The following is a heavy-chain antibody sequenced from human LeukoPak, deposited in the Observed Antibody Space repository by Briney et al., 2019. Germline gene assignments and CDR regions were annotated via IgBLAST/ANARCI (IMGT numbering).Heavy chain of an antibody. CDR2: INHSGST. CDR1: GGSFSGYY. D-gene: IGHD2-21*02. CDR3: ARGSRSAGVLTAIWFDP. V-gene: IGHV4-34*01. J-gene: IGHJ5*02. Sequence: SETLSLTCAVYGGSFSGYYWSWIRQPSGKGLEWIGEINHSGSTNYNPSFKSRVTISVDTSKNQFSLKLSSVTAADTAVYYCARGSRSAGVLTAIWFDPWGQGTLVTVSS.